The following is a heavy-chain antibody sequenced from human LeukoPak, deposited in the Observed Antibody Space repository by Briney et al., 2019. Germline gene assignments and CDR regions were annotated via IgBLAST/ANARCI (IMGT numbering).Heavy chain of an antibody. V-gene: IGHV3-33*08. CDR2: IWNDKNNK. J-gene: IGHJ3*01. D-gene: IGHD3-22*01. CDR3: ARGPYYHPSDAFDL. CDR1: GFTFSSYA. Sequence: PGGSLRLSCAASGFTFSSYAMAWVRQAPGKGLEWVSVIWNDKNNKYYADSVKGRFTMSRDNSRNTLYLQMNSLRTEDTAVYYCARGPYYHPSDAFDLWGRGTMVTVS.